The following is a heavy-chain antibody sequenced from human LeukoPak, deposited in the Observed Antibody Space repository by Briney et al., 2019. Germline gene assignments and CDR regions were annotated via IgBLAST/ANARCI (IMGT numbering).Heavy chain of an antibody. Sequence: PGGSLRLSCAASGFTFRTSTMNWVRQAPGKGLEWVSSISSSNDYIYYADSVKGRFTISRDNAKNSLYLQMNSLRAEDTAVYYCVRTPNSAGFPNWFDPWGQGTLVTVSS. CDR3: VRTPNSAGFPNWFDP. V-gene: IGHV3-21*01. CDR1: GFTFRTST. D-gene: IGHD6-19*01. CDR2: ISSSNDYI. J-gene: IGHJ5*02.